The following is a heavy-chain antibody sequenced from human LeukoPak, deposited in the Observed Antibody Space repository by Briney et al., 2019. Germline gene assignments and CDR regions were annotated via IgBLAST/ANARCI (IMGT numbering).Heavy chain of an antibody. D-gene: IGHD3-10*01. V-gene: IGHV1-2*02. J-gene: IGHJ4*02. CDR2: INPNSGDT. Sequence: ASVKVSCKASGYTFIHHYIHWVRQAPGQGLEWMGWINPNSGDTNYAQKFQGRVTMTRDTSISTVYMELTRLRSDDTAVYYCVRIYRGPDYWGQGTLVTVSS. CDR1: GYTFIHHY. CDR3: VRIYRGPDY.